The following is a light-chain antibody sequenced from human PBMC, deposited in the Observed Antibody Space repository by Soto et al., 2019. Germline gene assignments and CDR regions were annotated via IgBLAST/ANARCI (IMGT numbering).Light chain of an antibody. CDR3: QSYDSRLSGYV. J-gene: IGLJ1*01. CDR1: SSNIGAGYD. V-gene: IGLV1-40*01. CDR2: ANS. Sequence: QSVLTQPPSVSGAPGQRVTISCTGSSSNIGAGYDVHWYQQLPGTAPKLLIYANSNRPSGVPDRFSRSKSGTSASLAITGLQAEDEADYYCQSYDSRLSGYVFGTGTKLTVL.